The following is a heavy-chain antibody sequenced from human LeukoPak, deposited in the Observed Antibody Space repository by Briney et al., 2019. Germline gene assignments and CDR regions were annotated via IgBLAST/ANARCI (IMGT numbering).Heavy chain of an antibody. CDR3: ARLTYRLGLYYFDS. D-gene: IGHD3-9*01. V-gene: IGHV4-61*01. J-gene: IGHJ4*02. CDR2: IYDSGNT. CDR1: GGSFGSGTYY. Sequence: SETLSLTCNVSGGSFGSGTYYWSWIRQPPGKGLEWIGYIYDSGNTNYNPSLKSRVTISLDKSKNQVSLRLNSVTAADTAVFYCARLTYRLGLYYFDSWGQGTPVTVSS.